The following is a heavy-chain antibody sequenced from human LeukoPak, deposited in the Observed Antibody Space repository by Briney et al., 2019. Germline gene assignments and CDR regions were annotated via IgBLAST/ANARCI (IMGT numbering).Heavy chain of an antibody. Sequence: GGSLRLSCAASGFTFTTYWMHWVRQAPGKGLVWVSHINSDGSITSYADSVKGRFTISRDNAKNTLYLQMNSLRAEDTAVYYCAKTSRGYSGYDSMDYWGQGTLVTVSS. V-gene: IGHV3-74*01. CDR1: GFTFTTYW. J-gene: IGHJ4*02. CDR3: AKTSRGYSGYDSMDY. D-gene: IGHD5-12*01. CDR2: INSDGSIT.